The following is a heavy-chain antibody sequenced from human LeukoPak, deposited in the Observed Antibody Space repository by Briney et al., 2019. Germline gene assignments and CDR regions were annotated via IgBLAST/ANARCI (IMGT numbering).Heavy chain of an antibody. V-gene: IGHV4-39*07. D-gene: IGHD5-24*01. J-gene: IGHJ6*03. CDR2: IFYSGST. CDR3: ARKIGMGNYYMDV. CDR1: SGSISTSNYY. Sequence: TSETLSLTCTVSSGSISTSNYYWGWVRQPPGKALEWIGNIFYSGSTYYSPSLKSRVTISLDTSRNQFSLKLNSVTAADTAVYYCARKIGMGNYYMDVWGKGTTVTVSS.